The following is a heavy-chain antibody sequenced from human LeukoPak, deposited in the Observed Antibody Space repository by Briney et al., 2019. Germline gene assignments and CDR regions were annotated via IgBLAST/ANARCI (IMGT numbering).Heavy chain of an antibody. CDR3: AKSSSSWSYYFNY. J-gene: IGHJ4*02. CDR2: ITITGSSP. CDR1: GFTFSGYA. V-gene: IGHV3-23*01. D-gene: IGHD6-13*01. Sequence: GESLRLSCAASGFTFSGYAMAWVRQAPGKGLEWVSSITITGSSPSYADSVKGRFTVSRDNSKNTLYLQMNSLRAEDTAVYFCAKSSSSWSYYFNYWGQGSLVTVSS.